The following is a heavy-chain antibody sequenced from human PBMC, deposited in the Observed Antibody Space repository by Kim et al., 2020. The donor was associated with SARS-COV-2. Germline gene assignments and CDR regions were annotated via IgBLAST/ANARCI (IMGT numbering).Heavy chain of an antibody. V-gene: IGHV1-8*01. CDR2: MNPNSGNT. D-gene: IGHD1-26*01. Sequence: ASVKVSCKASGYTFTSYDINWVRQATGQGLEWMGWMNPNSGNTGYAQKFQGRVTMTRNTSISTAYMELSSLRSEDTAVYYCATRWEWELLDAFDIWGQGTLFTVSS. J-gene: IGHJ3*02. CDR1: GYTFTSYD. CDR3: ATRWEWELLDAFDI.